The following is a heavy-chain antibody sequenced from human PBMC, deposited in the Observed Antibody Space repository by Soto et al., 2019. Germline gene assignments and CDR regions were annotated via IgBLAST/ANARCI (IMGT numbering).Heavy chain of an antibody. CDR3: ARRDCSSTSCYGGMDV. J-gene: IGHJ6*02. V-gene: IGHV5-51*01. D-gene: IGHD2-2*01. CDR1: GYSFTSYW. Sequence: GESLKISCKGSGYSFTSYWIGWVRQMPGKGLGWMGIIYPGDSDTRYSPSFQGQVTISADKSISTAYLQWSSLKASDTAMYYCARRDCSSTSCYGGMDVWGQGTTVTVSS. CDR2: IYPGDSDT.